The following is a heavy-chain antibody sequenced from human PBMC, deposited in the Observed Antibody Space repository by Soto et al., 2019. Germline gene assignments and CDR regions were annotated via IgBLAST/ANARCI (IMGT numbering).Heavy chain of an antibody. D-gene: IGHD3-16*02. V-gene: IGHV4-59*08. CDR2: IYYSGST. J-gene: IGHJ3*02. CDR3: VRRPNDYIWGSYRAEDDAFDI. Sequence: PSETLSLTCTVSGGSISSYYWSWIRQPPGKGLEWIGYIYYSGSTNYNPSLKSRVTISVDTSKNQFSLKLSSVTAADTAVYYCVRRPNDYIWGSYRAEDDAFDIWGQGTMVTVSS. CDR1: GGSISSYY.